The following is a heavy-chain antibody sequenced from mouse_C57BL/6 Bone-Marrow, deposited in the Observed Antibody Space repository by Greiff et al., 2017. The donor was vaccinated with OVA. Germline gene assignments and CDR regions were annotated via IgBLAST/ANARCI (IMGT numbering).Heavy chain of an antibody. D-gene: IGHD1-1*01. V-gene: IGHV1-81*01. J-gene: IGHJ1*03. CDR3: ALITTVVGNFDV. Sequence: VQVVESGAELARPGASVKLSCKASGYTFTSYGISWVKQRTGQGLEWIGEIYPRSGNTYYNEKFKGKATLTADKSSSTAYMELRSLTSEDSAVYFCALITTVVGNFDVWGTGTTVTVSS. CDR1: GYTFTSYG. CDR2: IYPRSGNT.